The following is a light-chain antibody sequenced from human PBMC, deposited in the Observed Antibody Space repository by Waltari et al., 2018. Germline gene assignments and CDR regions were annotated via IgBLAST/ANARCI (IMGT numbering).Light chain of an antibody. CDR2: WAS. CDR1: KSVLYSSNNKNY. Sequence: DIVMTQSPDSLSVSLGERATINCNASKSVLYSSNNKNYLAWYQQKPGQPPKLLIYWASTRESGVPDRFSGSGSGTDFTLTISSLQAEDVAVYYCQQYYSTPPTFGQGTKVEIK. J-gene: IGKJ1*01. CDR3: QQYYSTPPT. V-gene: IGKV4-1*01.